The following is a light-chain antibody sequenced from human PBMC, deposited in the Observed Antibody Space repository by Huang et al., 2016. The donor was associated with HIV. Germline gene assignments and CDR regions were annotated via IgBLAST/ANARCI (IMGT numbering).Light chain of an antibody. CDR3: MQALETPWT. CDR2: LGS. Sequence: DIEMTQSPLSLPVTPGEPASISCRSSQSLLQSNEYNSLNWYLQKPWQSPQLLIYLGSNRASGVPGRFSGSGSGTDFTLKISRVEAEDVGVYYCMQALETPWTFGQGTKVEIK. J-gene: IGKJ1*01. CDR1: QSLLQSNEYNS. V-gene: IGKV2-28*01.